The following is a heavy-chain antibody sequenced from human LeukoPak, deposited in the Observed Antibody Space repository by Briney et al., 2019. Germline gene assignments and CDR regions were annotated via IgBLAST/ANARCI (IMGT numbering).Heavy chain of an antibody. V-gene: IGHV1-69*04. J-gene: IGHJ5*02. CDR1: GGTFSSYA. D-gene: IGHD2-2*01. CDR2: IIPILGIA. CDR3: ATSSTSGSRWFDP. Sequence: ASVKVSCKASGGTFSSYAISWVRQAPGQGLEWMGRIIPILGIANYAQKFQGRVTITADKSTSTAYMELSSLRSEDTAVYYYATSSTSGSRWFDPWGQGTLVTVSS.